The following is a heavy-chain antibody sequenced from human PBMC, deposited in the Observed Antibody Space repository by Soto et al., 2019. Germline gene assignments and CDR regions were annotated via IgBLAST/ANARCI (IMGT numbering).Heavy chain of an antibody. Sequence: QVQLQESGPGLVKHSETLSLTCTVSGGTISSWYGSSIRQPPGKGLEWIGYRYYSGSTNCNPSLKSRVNMSVDPSKYQFSLKLRSVTAADTAVYYCARHYGSAIDYWCQGTLVTVSS. D-gene: IGHD1-26*01. J-gene: IGHJ4*02. V-gene: IGHV4-59*08. CDR2: RYYSGST. CDR3: ARHYGSAIDY. CDR1: GGTISSWY.